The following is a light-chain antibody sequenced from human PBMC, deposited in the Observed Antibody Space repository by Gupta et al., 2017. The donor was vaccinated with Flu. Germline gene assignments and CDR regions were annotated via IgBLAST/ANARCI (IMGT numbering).Light chain of an antibody. CDR3: QQYNSFSET. J-gene: IGKJ1*01. Sequence: GDRVTITCRASQSIGDYLAWYQQKPGKVAKLLIDKASNLQSGVPARCSGSGSGAECTLTIDSLQPDDFATYYCQQYNSFSETCGQGTKVEIK. V-gene: IGKV1-5*03. CDR2: KAS. CDR1: QSIGDY.